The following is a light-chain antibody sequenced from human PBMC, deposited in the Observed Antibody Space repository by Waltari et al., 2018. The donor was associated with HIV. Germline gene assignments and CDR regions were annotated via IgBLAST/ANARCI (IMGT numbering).Light chain of an antibody. V-gene: IGLV2-14*01. Sequence: QSALTQPASVSGSPGQSITISCTGTSSDVGGYNYVSCYQQHPGQAPTLMICEVSQRPSGVSNRCSVCKSGNTASLTISGLQAEDEADYYCSSYTSSSTLVFGGGTKLTVL. CDR1: SSDVGGYNY. CDR2: EVS. CDR3: SSYTSSSTLV. J-gene: IGLJ2*01.